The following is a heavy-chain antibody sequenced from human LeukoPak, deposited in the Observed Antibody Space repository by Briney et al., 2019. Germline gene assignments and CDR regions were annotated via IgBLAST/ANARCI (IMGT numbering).Heavy chain of an antibody. J-gene: IGHJ4*02. CDR3: ARGGVDYYGSGTYYLMYYFDY. CDR1: GFIFTNYA. CDR2: ISGSGGAT. Sequence: YPGGSLRLSCAASGFIFTNYAMSWVRQAPGKGLEWVSGISGSGGATYYADSVKGRFTISRDDPHNTLYLQMNSLRAEDTAVYFCARGGVDYYGSGTYYLMYYFDYWGQGALVTVSS. D-gene: IGHD3-10*01. V-gene: IGHV3-23*01.